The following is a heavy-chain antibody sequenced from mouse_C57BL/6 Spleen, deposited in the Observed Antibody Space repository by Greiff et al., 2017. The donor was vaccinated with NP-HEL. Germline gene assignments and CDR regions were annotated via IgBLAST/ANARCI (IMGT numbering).Heavy chain of an antibody. D-gene: IGHD1-1*01. CDR3: AREWYYGSSYGYFDV. J-gene: IGHJ1*03. CDR2: ISSGSSTI. CDR1: GFTFSDYG. Sequence: EVQVVESGGGLVKPGGSLKLSCAASGFTFSDYGMHWVRQAPEKGLEWVAYISSGSSTIYYADTVKGRFTISRDNAKNTLFLQMTSLRSEDTAMYYCAREWYYGSSYGYFDVWGTGTTVTVSS. V-gene: IGHV5-17*01.